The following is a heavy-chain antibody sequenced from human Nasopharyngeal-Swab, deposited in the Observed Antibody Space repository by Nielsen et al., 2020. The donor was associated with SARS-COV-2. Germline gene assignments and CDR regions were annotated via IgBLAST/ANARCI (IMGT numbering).Heavy chain of an antibody. CDR2: INSDGSST. D-gene: IGHD6-6*01. J-gene: IGHJ6*02. CDR1: GFTFSSYW. Sequence: GESLKISCAASGFTFSSYWMHWVRQAPGKGLVWVSRINSDGSSTNYADSVKGRFTISRDNAKNTLYLQMNSLRAEDTAVYYCARAARPESYYGMDVWGQGTTVTVSS. V-gene: IGHV3-74*01. CDR3: ARAARPESYYGMDV.